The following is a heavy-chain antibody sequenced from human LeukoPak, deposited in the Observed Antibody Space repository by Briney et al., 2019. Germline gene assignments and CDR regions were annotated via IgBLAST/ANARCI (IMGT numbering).Heavy chain of an antibody. CDR3: ARRPRGVIIKTWFDS. Sequence: SETLSLTCTVSGGSIRGYYWSWIRQPPGKGLEYIGYIYYSGITNYNPSLKSRVTISVDTSKNQFSLRLNSVTAADTAVYYCARRPRGVIIKTWFDSWGQGTLVTVSS. V-gene: IGHV4-59*12. CDR1: GGSIRGYY. J-gene: IGHJ5*01. CDR2: IYYSGIT. D-gene: IGHD3-10*01.